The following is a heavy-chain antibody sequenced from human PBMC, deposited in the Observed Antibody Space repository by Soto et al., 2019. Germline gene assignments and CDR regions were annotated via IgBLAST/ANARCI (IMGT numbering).Heavy chain of an antibody. CDR1: GYSISSGNY. Sequence: SETLSLTCAVSGYSISSGNYWGWIRKPPGKGLEWIGSIFHGGNTYYNPSLKSRVTISVDMSKNQFSLKLNSVTAADTAVYYCARARWYDAFDVWGQGTVVTVSS. V-gene: IGHV4-38-2*01. CDR3: ARARWYDAFDV. J-gene: IGHJ3*01. D-gene: IGHD2-15*01. CDR2: IFHGGNT.